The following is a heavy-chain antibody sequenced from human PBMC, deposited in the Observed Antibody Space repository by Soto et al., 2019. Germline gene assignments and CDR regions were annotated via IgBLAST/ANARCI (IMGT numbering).Heavy chain of an antibody. D-gene: IGHD1-1*01. Sequence: ASVKVSCKASGYTFTNYYLHWVRQAPGQGLEWVGMINPSARSASYAQKLRGRLTMDRDTSTTTVYMELSRLTSEDTAVYYCARGNPAANGVLDHWGLGTLVTVSS. V-gene: IGHV1-46*04. CDR3: ARGNPAANGVLDH. J-gene: IGHJ4*02. CDR2: INPSARSA. CDR1: GYTFTNYY.